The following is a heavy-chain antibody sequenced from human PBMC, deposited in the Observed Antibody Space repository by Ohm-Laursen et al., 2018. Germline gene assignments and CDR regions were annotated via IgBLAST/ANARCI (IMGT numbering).Heavy chain of an antibody. CDR3: AREVVVTAHNNFDY. D-gene: IGHD2-21*02. J-gene: IGHJ4*02. V-gene: IGHV1-2*02. CDR1: GYTFTDYF. Sequence: GASVKVSCKTSGYTFTDYFIHWVRQAPGQGLEWMGWINPKSGGTIYAQNFQGRVTMTTDTSINTAYMELTRLRSDDTAVYFCAREVVVTAHNNFDYWGQGTLVTVSS. CDR2: INPKSGGT.